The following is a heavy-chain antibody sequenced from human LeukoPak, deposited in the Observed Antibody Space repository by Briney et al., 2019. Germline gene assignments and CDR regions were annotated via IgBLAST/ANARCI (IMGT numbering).Heavy chain of an antibody. CDR1: GYTFTSYD. D-gene: IGHD2-15*01. CDR3: ARTIVVRYYYYYGMDV. Sequence: GASVKVSCKASGYTFTSYDINWVRQATGQGLEWMGWMIPNSGNTGYAQKFQGRVTMTRNTSISTAYMELSSLRSEDTAVYYCARTIVVRYYYYYGMDVWGQGTTVTVSS. CDR2: MIPNSGNT. V-gene: IGHV1-8*01. J-gene: IGHJ6*02.